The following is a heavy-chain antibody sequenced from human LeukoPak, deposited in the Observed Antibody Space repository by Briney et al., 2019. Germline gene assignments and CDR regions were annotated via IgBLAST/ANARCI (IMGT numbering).Heavy chain of an antibody. Sequence: GGSLRLSCAASGFSFCSYAMTWVRQAPGKRLEWVSSIDAGGGDTYHLDSVKGRFTLSRDNSMNTLYLQMNSLRADDTAVYYCGRPTKYWLVRGNGVDVWGQGTTVTVSS. CDR3: GRPTKYWLVRGNGVDV. CDR1: GFSFCSYA. D-gene: IGHD6-19*01. V-gene: IGHV3-23*01. CDR2: IDAGGGDT. J-gene: IGHJ6*02.